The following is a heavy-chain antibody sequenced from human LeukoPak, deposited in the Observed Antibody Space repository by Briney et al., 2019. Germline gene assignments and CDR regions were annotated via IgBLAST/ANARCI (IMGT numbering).Heavy chain of an antibody. CDR1: GFTFSSYA. CDR2: ISGSGINT. CDR3: AKEGAVAGTNYFDY. Sequence: QPGGSLRLSCAASGFTFSSYAMTWVRQAPGKGLEWVSGISGSGINTYYADSVKGRFTISRDNSKNTLYLQLNSLRAEDTAVYYCAKEGAVAGTNYFDYWGQGTLVTVSS. J-gene: IGHJ4*02. D-gene: IGHD6-19*01. V-gene: IGHV3-23*01.